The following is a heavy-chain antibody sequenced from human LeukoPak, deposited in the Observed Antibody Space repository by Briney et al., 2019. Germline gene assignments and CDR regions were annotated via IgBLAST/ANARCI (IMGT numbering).Heavy chain of an antibody. V-gene: IGHV3-48*03. CDR3: AREWKVTMVRGVIDYYYGMDV. CDR1: GFTFSSYE. J-gene: IGHJ6*02. CDR2: ISSSGSTI. D-gene: IGHD3-10*01. Sequence: GGSLRLSCAASGFTFSSYEMNWVRQAPGKGLEWVSYISSSGSTIYYADSVKGRFTISRDNAKNSLYLHMNSLRAENTAVYYCAREWKVTMVRGVIDYYYGMDVWGQGTTVTVSS.